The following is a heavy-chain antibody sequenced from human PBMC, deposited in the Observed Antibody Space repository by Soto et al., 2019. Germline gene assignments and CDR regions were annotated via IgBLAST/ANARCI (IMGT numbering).Heavy chain of an antibody. CDR3: ARDASDGLQFYFVS. V-gene: IGHV1-69*01. D-gene: IGHD2-21*01. Sequence: QVQLVQSGAEVKKPGSSVRVSCKVSGGPFSNYGLSWVRQAPGQGLEWMGGIIPLSSTTYSTQKFRDRVTFSADPSTSTAYMELHSLKSEDTAVYYCARDASDGLQFYFVSWGQGTLVTVSS. J-gene: IGHJ4*02. CDR2: IIPLSSTT. CDR1: GGPFSNYG.